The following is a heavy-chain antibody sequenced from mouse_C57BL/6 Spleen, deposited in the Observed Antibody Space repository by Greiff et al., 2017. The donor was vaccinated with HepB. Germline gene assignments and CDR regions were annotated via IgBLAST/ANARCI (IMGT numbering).Heavy chain of an antibody. J-gene: IGHJ3*01. D-gene: IGHD2-3*01. V-gene: IGHV1-80*01. CDR1: GYAFSSYW. CDR2: IYPGDGDT. CDR3: AREGDGYYVSPFAY. Sequence: QVQLKESGAELVKPGASVKISCKASGYAFSSYWMNWVKQRPGKGLEWIGQIYPGDGDTNYNGKFKGKATLTADKSSSTAYMQLSSLTSEDSAVYFCAREGDGYYVSPFAYWGQGTLVTVSA.